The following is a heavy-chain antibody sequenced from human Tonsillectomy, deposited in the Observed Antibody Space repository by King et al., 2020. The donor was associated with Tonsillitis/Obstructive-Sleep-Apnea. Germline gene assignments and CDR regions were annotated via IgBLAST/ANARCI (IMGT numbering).Heavy chain of an antibody. V-gene: IGHV3-74*01. CDR1: GFTFSSYW. D-gene: IGHD1-1*01. Sequence: VQLVESGGGLVQPGGSLRLSCAASGFTFSSYWMHWVRQAPGKGLVWVSRINSDGSSTNYADSVKGRFTISRDNAKNTLYLQMNSLRAEDTAVCYCAREDPTGKIDYWDQGTLVTVSS. J-gene: IGHJ4*02. CDR2: INSDGSST. CDR3: AREDPTGKIDY.